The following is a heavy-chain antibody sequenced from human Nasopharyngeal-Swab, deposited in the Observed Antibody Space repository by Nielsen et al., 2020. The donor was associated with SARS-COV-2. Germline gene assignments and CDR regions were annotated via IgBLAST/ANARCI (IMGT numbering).Heavy chain of an antibody. CDR2: VYYIGST. CDR3: ARGDIFTPYYYMDV. V-gene: IGHV4-59*01. J-gene: IGHJ6*03. Sequence: GSLRPSCTLSGGSISSFYWNWVRQPPGKGLEWIASVYYIGSTKYNPSLKSRVTISVDRAKNQVSLKLTSVTAAATAGYYCARGDIFTPYYYMDVWGRGTTVAVSS. D-gene: IGHD3-9*01. CDR1: GGSISSFY.